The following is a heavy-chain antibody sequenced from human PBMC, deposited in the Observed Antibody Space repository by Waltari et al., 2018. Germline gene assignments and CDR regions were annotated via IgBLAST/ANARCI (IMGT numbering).Heavy chain of an antibody. D-gene: IGHD2-15*01. J-gene: IGHJ6*03. Sequence: QVQLQESGPGLVKPSETLSLTCAVSGYSISSVYYRGWIRQPPGKGLAWIVGVHHSGSTYYNPSLKSRVTISVVTSKNQFSLNLRFVTAADTAVYYCARGAADIVPYYMDVWGKGTTVTVSS. V-gene: IGHV4-38-2*01. CDR2: VHHSGST. CDR1: GYSISSVYY. CDR3: ARGAADIVPYYMDV.